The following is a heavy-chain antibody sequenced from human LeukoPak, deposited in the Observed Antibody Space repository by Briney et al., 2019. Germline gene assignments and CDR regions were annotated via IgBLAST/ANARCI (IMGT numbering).Heavy chain of an antibody. J-gene: IGHJ4*02. CDR2: IYYSGST. CDR3: ARHRRCSGGSCYFDY. D-gene: IGHD2-15*01. V-gene: IGHV4-39*01. Sequence: SETLSLTCTVSGGSISSSSYYWGWIRQPPGKGLEWIGSIYYSGSTYYNPSLRSRVTISVDTSKNQFSLKLSSVTAADTAVYYCARHRRCSGGSCYFDYWGQGTLVTVSS. CDR1: GGSISSSSYY.